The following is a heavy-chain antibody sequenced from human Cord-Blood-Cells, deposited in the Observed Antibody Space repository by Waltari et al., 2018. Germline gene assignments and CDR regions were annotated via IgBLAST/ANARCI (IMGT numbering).Heavy chain of an antibody. J-gene: IGHJ4*02. V-gene: IGHV1-69*01. Sequence: QVQLVQSGAEVKKPGSSVKVSCKASGGTFSSYAISWVRQATGQGLEWMGGIIPIFGTANYAQKFQGRVTITADESTSTAYMELSSLRYEDTAVYYCARSSGYCSSTSCYKEFDYWGQGTLVTVSS. CDR1: GGTFSSYA. CDR2: IIPIFGTA. CDR3: ARSSGYCSSTSCYKEFDY. D-gene: IGHD2-2*02.